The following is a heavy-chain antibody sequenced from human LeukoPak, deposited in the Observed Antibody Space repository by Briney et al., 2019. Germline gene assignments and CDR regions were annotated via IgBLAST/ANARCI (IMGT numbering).Heavy chain of an antibody. CDR2: IYYSGST. D-gene: IGHD3-3*01. CDR1: GGSISSYY. J-gene: IGHJ6*02. CDR3: ARGGGVVNPYYYYYYGMDV. Sequence: SETLSLTCTVSGGSISSYYWSWIRQPPGKGLEWIGYIYYSGSTNYNPSLKSRVTISVDTSKNQFSLKLSSVTAADTAVYYCARGGGVVNPYYYYYYGMDVWGQGTTVTVSS. V-gene: IGHV4-59*01.